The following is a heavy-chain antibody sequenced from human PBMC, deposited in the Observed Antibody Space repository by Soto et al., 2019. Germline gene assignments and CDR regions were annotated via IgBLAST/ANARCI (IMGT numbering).Heavy chain of an antibody. V-gene: IGHV4-4*07. CDR3: SRVGCSNSNCQTRGMDV. D-gene: IGHD2-2*01. Sequence: QVRLQESGPGLVRPSETLYLICNVSGGPISNYYWSWVRQPAGKGLEWVGRIYSDGATNYSPSLKSRVFMSLDMSGNQFSLQLNSVTAADTAVYYCSRVGCSNSNCQTRGMDVWGQGTTVTVSS. J-gene: IGHJ6*02. CDR1: GGPISNYY. CDR2: IYSDGAT.